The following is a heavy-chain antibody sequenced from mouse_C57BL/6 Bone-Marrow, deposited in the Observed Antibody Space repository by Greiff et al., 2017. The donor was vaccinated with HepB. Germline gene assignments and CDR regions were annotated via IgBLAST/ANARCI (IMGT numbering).Heavy chain of an antibody. CDR1: GFTFSSYC. D-gene: IGHD3-3*01. J-gene: IGHJ4*01. CDR2: ISSGGSYT. Sequence: EVQLVESGGDLVKPGGSLKLSCAASGFTFSSYCMSWVRQTPDKRLEWVATISSGGSYTYYPDSVKGRFTISRDNAKNTLYLQMSSLKSEDTAMYYCARRGHYYAMDYWGQGTSVTVSS. V-gene: IGHV5-6*01. CDR3: ARRGHYYAMDY.